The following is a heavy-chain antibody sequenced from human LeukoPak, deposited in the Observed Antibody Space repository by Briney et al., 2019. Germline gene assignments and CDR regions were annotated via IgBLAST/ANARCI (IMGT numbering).Heavy chain of an antibody. CDR1: GGSFRGYY. D-gene: IGHD3-16*02. CDR2: INHSGST. J-gene: IGHJ4*02. V-gene: IGHV4-34*01. Sequence: KPSETLSLTCAVYGGSFRGYYWSWIRQPPGKGLEWIGEINHSGSTNYNPSLKSRVTISVDASKNQFSLKLSSVTAADTAVYYCARGSRYYDYVWGSYRYTAYFDYWGQGTLVTVSS. CDR3: ARGSRYYDYVWGSYRYTAYFDY.